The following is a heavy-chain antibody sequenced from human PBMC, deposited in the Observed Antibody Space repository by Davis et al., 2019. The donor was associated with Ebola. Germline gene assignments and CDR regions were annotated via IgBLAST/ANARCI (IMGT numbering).Heavy chain of an antibody. J-gene: IGHJ6*02. CDR1: GFTFSDYW. Sequence: GGSLRLSCAASGFTFSDYWMHWVRQAAGKGLEWVSYISSSGSTIYYSDSVKGRFTISRDNAKNSLYPQMNSLRAEDTAVYYCARSSIAARPGYYYGMDVWGQGTTVTVSS. CDR2: ISSSGSTI. D-gene: IGHD6-6*01. CDR3: ARSSIAARPGYYYGMDV. V-gene: IGHV3-11*04.